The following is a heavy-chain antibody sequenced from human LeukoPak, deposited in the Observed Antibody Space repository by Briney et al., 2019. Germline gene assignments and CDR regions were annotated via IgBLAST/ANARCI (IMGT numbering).Heavy chain of an antibody. V-gene: IGHV4-34*01. D-gene: IGHD3-9*01. J-gene: IGHJ4*02. CDR2: INHSGST. CDR1: GGSFNGYY. Sequence: SETPSLTCAVYGGSFNGYYWTWIRQPPGKGLEWIGEINHSGSTNYNPSLESRVTMSVDTSKNQFSLKVTSVTAADTAVYYCARREDILTGHYSPHFDHWGQGTLVTVSS. CDR3: ARREDILTGHYSPHFDH.